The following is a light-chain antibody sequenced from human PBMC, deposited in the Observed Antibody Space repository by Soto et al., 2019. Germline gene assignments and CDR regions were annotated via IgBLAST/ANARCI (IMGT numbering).Light chain of an antibody. Sequence: QSVLTQPASVSGSPGQSITISCTGASGDVGGYYDVSWYQQLPGKAPKLMISEVSNRPSGVPNRFSGSKSGTTASLTISGLQAEDEADYYCSSYTAGGTIFGTGTKVTVL. CDR1: SGDVGGYYD. CDR2: EVS. CDR3: SSYTAGGTI. V-gene: IGLV2-14*01. J-gene: IGLJ1*01.